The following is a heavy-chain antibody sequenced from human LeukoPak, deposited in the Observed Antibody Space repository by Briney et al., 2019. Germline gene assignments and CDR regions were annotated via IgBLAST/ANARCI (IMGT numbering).Heavy chain of an antibody. CDR1: GFDFNIYS. CDR2: IKSKTDGGTT. Sequence: PGGSLRLSCAASGFDFNIYSMNWVRQAPGKGLEWVGRIKSKTDGGTTDYAAPVKGRFTISRDDSENTLYLQMNSLKTEDTAVYYCTTQGPYYYYGSGSYYPLLYYWGQGTLVTVSS. V-gene: IGHV3-15*07. D-gene: IGHD3-10*01. CDR3: TTQGPYYYYGSGSYYPLLYY. J-gene: IGHJ4*02.